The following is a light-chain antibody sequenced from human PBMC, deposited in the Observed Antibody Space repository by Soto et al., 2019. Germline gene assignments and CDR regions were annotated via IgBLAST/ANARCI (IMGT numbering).Light chain of an antibody. CDR1: QSINVW. V-gene: IGKV1-5*03. CDR3: QQYHTWWT. J-gene: IGKJ1*01. CDR2: KAS. Sequence: DIQMTQSPSTLSASVGDRVTITCRASQSINVWLAWYPQKPGKAPKLLIYKASSLESGVPSRFSGSGSGTEFTLTISSLQPDDFATYYCQQYHTWWTFGQGTKVAIK.